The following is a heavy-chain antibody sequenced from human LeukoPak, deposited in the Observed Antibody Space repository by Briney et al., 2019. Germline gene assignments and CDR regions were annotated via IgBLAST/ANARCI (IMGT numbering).Heavy chain of an antibody. V-gene: IGHV3-9*01. CDR2: LNWNGGHR. CDR1: GFTFGSYA. CDR3: SKDGGAGCSDDWCPPDS. D-gene: IGHD3-9*01. Sequence: GGSLRLSCAASGFTFGSYAMHWVRQAPGKGLEWVSRLNWNGGHRAYADSVRGRFTISRDNAKNSLYLLMNRLNAEDTAFYFCSKDGGAGCSDDWCPPDSWGQGTLVTVSS. J-gene: IGHJ4*02.